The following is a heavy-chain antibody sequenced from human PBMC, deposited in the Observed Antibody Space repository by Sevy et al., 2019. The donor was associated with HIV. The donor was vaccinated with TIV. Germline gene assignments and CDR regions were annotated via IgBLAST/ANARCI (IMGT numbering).Heavy chain of an antibody. D-gene: IGHD6-13*01. V-gene: IGHV3-74*01. CDR2: INSDGSST. J-gene: IGHJ6*02. CDR1: GFTFSSYW. CDR3: ASVSGDSSSWYPNYYYYGMDV. Sequence: GGSLRLSCAASGFTFSSYWMHWVRQAPGKGLVWVSRINSDGSSTSYADSVKGRFTIPRDNAKNTLYLQMNSLRAEDTAVYYCASVSGDSSSWYPNYYYYGMDVWGQGTTVTVSS.